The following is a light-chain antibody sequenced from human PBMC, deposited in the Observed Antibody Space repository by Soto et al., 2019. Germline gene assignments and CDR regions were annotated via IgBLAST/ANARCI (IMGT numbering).Light chain of an antibody. Sequence: HSALTQPASVSGSPGQPITISCTGTSSDVGRYNLVSWYQLRPGKVPKLMIFEDTRRPSGISNRFSGSKSGNTASLTISGLQAEDEGDYYCCSFAGRNTPLYVCGSGTKVTVL. CDR3: CSFAGRNTPLYV. V-gene: IGLV2-23*01. CDR2: EDT. CDR1: SSDVGRYNL. J-gene: IGLJ1*01.